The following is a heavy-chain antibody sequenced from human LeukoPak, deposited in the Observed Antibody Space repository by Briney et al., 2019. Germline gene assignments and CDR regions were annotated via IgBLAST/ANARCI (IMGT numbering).Heavy chain of an antibody. V-gene: IGHV3-7*01. J-gene: IGHJ4*02. D-gene: IGHD6-19*01. CDR1: GFTFSSYW. CDR2: IKQDGSEK. CDR3: ARDYSSGWSPLYYFDY. Sequence: GGSLRLSCAASGFTFSSYWMSWVRQAPGKGLEWVANIKQDGSEKYYVVSVKGRFTISRDNAKNSLYLQMNSLRAEDTAVYYCARDYSSGWSPLYYFDYWGQGTLVTVSS.